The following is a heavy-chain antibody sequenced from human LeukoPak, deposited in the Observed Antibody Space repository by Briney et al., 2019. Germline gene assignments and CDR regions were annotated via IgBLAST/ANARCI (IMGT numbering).Heavy chain of an antibody. CDR1: GFTFSSYA. CDR2: ISGSGGST. D-gene: IGHD3-3*01. CDR3: AKDFYLRFLEWFFDY. Sequence: AGGSLRLSCAASGFTFSSYAMSWVRQAPGKGLEWVSAISGSGGSTYYADSVKGRFTISRDNSKNTLYLQMNSLRAEDTAVYYCAKDFYLRFLEWFFDYWGQGTLVTVSS. V-gene: IGHV3-23*01. J-gene: IGHJ4*02.